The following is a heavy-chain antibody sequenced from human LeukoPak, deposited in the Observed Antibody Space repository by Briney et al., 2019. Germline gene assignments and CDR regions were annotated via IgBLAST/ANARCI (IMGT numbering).Heavy chain of an antibody. D-gene: IGHD6-6*01. Sequence: PSETLSLTCTVSGASISNYYWTWIRQPPGKGLEWIGYIYYSGSTNYRPSLKSRVTISVDTSKNQVSLRLRSVTAADTAVYYCARDPNRKYSSSGEGYFDYWGQGTLVTVSS. J-gene: IGHJ4*02. CDR2: IYYSGST. CDR1: GASISNYY. CDR3: ARDPNRKYSSSGEGYFDY. V-gene: IGHV4-59*01.